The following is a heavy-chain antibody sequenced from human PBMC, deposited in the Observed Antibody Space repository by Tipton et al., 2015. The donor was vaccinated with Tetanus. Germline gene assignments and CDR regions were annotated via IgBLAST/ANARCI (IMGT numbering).Heavy chain of an antibody. D-gene: IGHD3-3*01. J-gene: IGHJ4*02. CDR2: VYYTGST. CDR1: GGSMSTYY. V-gene: IGHV4-59*01. CDR3: ARANYDSSKKGPFDA. Sequence: GLVKPSETLSLTCTVSGGSMSTYYWSWIRQPPGKGLEWIGYVYYTGSTDYNPSLKSRITMSRDTSKNQFSLKLASVTAADTAVYFCARANYDSSKKGPFDAWGQGILVIVS.